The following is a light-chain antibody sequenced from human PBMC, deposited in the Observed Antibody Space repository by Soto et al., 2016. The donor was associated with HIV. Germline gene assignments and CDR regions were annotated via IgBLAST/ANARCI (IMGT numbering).Light chain of an antibody. V-gene: IGKV1-5*03. CDR3: QHSGT. J-gene: IGKJ1*01. CDR1: QSINNW. Sequence: IQMTQSPSTLSASVGDRVTITCRASQSINNWLAWYQQKPGKAPNLLIYKASTLEIGVPSRFSGSGSGTEFTLTISSLQPDDFASYYCQHSGTFGQGTKVEIE. CDR2: KAS.